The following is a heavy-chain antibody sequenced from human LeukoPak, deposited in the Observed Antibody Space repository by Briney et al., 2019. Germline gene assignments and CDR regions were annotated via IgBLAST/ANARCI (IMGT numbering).Heavy chain of an antibody. CDR3: ATDLICGGDCYYYYYMDV. V-gene: IGHV3-7*01. Sequence: PGGSLRLSCAASGFTFSSYWMSWVRQAPGKGLEWVANIKQDGSEKYYVDSVKGRFTISRDNAKNSLYLQMSSLRAEDTAVYYCATDLICGGDCYYYYYMDVWGKGTTVTVSS. CDR1: GFTFSSYW. D-gene: IGHD2-21*02. CDR2: IKQDGSEK. J-gene: IGHJ6*03.